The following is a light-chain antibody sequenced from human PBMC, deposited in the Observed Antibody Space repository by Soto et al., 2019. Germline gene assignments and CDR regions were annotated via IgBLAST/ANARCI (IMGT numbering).Light chain of an antibody. V-gene: IGKV1-5*03. CDR1: QSISTS. J-gene: IGKJ2*01. Sequence: DIPMTQSPSTLSASVGDRVTITCRASQSISTSLAWYQQKPGKAPKVLIYKASSLQSGVPSRFSGSGSGTEFTLTISSLQPDDFATYYCQQYDGYFYTFGQGTKLEIK. CDR2: KAS. CDR3: QQYDGYFYT.